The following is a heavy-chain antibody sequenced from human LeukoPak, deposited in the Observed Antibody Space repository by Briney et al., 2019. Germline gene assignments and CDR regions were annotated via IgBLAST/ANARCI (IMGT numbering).Heavy chain of an antibody. CDR1: GFTFYNYA. Sequence: GGSLRLSCAASGFTFYNYAMCWVRQAPGKGLEWVSAISGGGHDIYYADSVKGRFTISRDNSKNTLYLQMNSLRAEDTAVYYCAKPTGYYDSSDPFDYWGQGTLVTVSS. D-gene: IGHD3-22*01. CDR2: ISGGGHDI. V-gene: IGHV3-23*01. J-gene: IGHJ4*02. CDR3: AKPTGYYDSSDPFDY.